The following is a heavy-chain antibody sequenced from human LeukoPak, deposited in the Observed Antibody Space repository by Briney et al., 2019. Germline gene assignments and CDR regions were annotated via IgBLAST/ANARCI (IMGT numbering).Heavy chain of an antibody. V-gene: IGHV4-34*01. CDR2: INHSGST. J-gene: IGHJ6*02. CDR3: ATFNSMDV. CDR1: GGSFSGYY. Sequence: SETLSLTCAVYGGSFSGYYWSWIRQPPGKGLEWIGEINHSGSTNYNPSLKSRVTISVDTSKNQFSLKLSSVTAADTAVYYCATFNSMDVWGQGTRVTVSS.